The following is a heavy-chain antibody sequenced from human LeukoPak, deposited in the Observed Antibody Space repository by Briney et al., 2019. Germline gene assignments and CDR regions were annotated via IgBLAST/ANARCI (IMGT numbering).Heavy chain of an antibody. CDR1: GGTFSSYA. J-gene: IGHJ3*02. CDR2: IIPIFGTA. V-gene: IGHV1-69*13. Sequence: SVKVSCKASGGTFSSYAISWVRQAPGQGLEWMGGIIPIFGTANYAQKFQGRVTITADESTSTAYMELRSLRSDDTAVYYCATGTGLYCSSTSCFLTTVTSLGAFDIWGQGTMVTVSS. D-gene: IGHD2-2*01. CDR3: ATGTGLYCSSTSCFLTTVTSLGAFDI.